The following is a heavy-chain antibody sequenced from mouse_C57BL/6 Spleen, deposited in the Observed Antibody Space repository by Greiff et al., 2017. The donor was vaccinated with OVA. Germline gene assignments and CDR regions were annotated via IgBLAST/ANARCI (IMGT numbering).Heavy chain of an antibody. CDR2: ISNGGGST. D-gene: IGHD2-5*01. V-gene: IGHV5-12*01. Sequence: EVQLQESGGGLVQPGGSLKLSCAASGFTFSDYYMYWVRQTPEKRLEWVAYISNGGGSTYYPDTVKGRFTISRDNANNTLYLQLSRLKSGDTAMYYCAGGGCYSNYPFAYWGQGTLVTVSA. J-gene: IGHJ3*01. CDR3: AGGGCYSNYPFAY. CDR1: GFTFSDYY.